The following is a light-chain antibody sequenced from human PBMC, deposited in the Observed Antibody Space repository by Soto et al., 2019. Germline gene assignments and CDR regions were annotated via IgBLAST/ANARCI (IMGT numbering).Light chain of an antibody. V-gene: IGKV1-5*01. J-gene: IGKJ1*01. CDR2: DAS. CDR3: QQFDTFFWT. Sequence: DIQMTQSPSTLSASVGDRVTITCRASQTIDNWLAWYQQKPGKAPKLLIYDASRLASGVPSRFSGSGSGTDFTLTITGLQPDDFATYYCQQFDTFFWTFGPGTRVEIK. CDR1: QTIDNW.